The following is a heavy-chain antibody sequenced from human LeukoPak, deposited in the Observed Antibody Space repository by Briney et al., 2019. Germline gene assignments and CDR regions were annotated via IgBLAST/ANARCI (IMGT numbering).Heavy chain of an antibody. V-gene: IGHV4-31*03. J-gene: IGHJ4*02. CDR1: GGSISSGGYY. CDR3: ARVTRMVYGSGSYYNK. CDR2: IYYSGST. Sequence: PSETLSLTCTVSGGSISSGGYYWSWIRQHPGKGLEWIGYIYYSGSTYYNPSLKSRVTISVDTSKNQFSLKLSSVTAADTAVYYCARVTRMVYGSGSYYNKWGQGTLVTVSS. D-gene: IGHD3-10*01.